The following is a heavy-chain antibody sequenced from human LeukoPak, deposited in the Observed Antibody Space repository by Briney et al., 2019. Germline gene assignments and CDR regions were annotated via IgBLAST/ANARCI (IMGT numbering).Heavy chain of an antibody. J-gene: IGHJ6*03. D-gene: IGHD2-15*01. CDR3: ARSVEGYCSGTSCYYYYYYMDV. CDR1: GGSISTSNYY. V-gene: IGHV4-39*07. CDR2: IFYSGST. Sequence: SGTLSLTCTVSGGSISTSNYYWGWIRQPPGKGLEWIGNIFYSGSTYYSPSLKSRVTISLDTSRNQFSLKLSSVTAADTAVYYCARSVEGYCSGTSCYYYYYYMDVWGKGTTVTVSS.